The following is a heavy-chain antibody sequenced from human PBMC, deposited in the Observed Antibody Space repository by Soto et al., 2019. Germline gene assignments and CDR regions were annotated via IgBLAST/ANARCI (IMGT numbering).Heavy chain of an antibody. CDR3: VCWGNFFVY. CDR1: GFTFSTYW. J-gene: IGHJ4*02. V-gene: IGHV3-7*01. CDR2: INQDGSER. D-gene: IGHD3-16*01. Sequence: EVQLVESGGGLVQPGGSLRLPCAASGFTFSTYWMTWVRQPPGKGLEWVASINQDGSERYYVDSVRGRFTISRDNAKNSLYLQMNSLRAEDTAGYYCVCWGNFFVYWGQGTLVTVSP.